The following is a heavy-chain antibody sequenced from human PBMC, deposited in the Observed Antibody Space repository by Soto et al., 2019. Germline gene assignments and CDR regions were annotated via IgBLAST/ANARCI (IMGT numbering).Heavy chain of an antibody. CDR2: ISYDGSNK. D-gene: IGHD6-6*01. V-gene: IGHV3-30*18. Sequence: GGSLRLSCAASGFTFSSYGMHWVRQAPGKGLEWVAVISYDGSNKYYADSVKGRYTISRDNSKNTLYLQMNSLRAEDTAVYYCAKDHASSIANYWGQGTLVTV. CDR1: GFTFSSYG. J-gene: IGHJ4*02. CDR3: AKDHASSIANY.